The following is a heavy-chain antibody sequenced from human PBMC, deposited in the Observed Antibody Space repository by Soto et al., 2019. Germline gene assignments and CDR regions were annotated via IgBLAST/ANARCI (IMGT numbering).Heavy chain of an antibody. D-gene: IGHD3-22*01. CDR2: ISAYNGNT. Sequence: ASVKVSCKASGYTFTNYGISWVRQAPGQGLEWMGWISAYNGNTNYAQKLQGRVTMTTDTSTSTAYMELRSLRSDDMAVYCCARDLTSYYDSSGYYPEWPYYFDYWG. V-gene: IGHV1-18*03. J-gene: IGHJ4*01. CDR3: ARDLTSYYDSSGYYPEWPYYFDY. CDR1: GYTFTNYG.